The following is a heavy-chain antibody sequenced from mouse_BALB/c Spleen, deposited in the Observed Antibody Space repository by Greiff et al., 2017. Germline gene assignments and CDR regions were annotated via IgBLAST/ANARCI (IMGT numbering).Heavy chain of an antibody. CDR1: GFSLTSYG. V-gene: IGHV2-6-2*01. J-gene: IGHJ4*01. D-gene: IGHD2-1*01. Sequence: VQRVESGPDLVAPSQSLSITCTVSGFSLTSYGVHWVRQPPGKGLEWLVVIWSDGSTTYNSALKSRLSISKDNSKSQVFLKMNSLQTDDTAMYYCARHGNSYYYAMDYWGQGTSVTVSS. CDR2: IWSDGST. CDR3: ARHGNSYYYAMDY.